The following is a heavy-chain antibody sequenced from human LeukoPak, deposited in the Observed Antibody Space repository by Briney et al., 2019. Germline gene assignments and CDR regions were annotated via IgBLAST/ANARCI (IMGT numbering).Heavy chain of an antibody. J-gene: IGHJ4*02. CDR3: ARGYYYDRSGYYFDY. CDR1: GFTVSINY. V-gene: IGHV3-53*01. CDR2: IYSGGIT. D-gene: IGHD3-22*01. Sequence: GGSLRLSCAASGFTVSINYMTWVRQAPGKGLDGVSVIYSGGITDYADSVKGRFTISRDNSKNPLYLQMNSLRAEDTAVYYCARGYYYDRSGYYFDYWGQGTLVTVSS.